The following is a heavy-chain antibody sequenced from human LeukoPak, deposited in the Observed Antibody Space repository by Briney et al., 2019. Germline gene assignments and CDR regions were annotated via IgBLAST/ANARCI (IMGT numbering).Heavy chain of an antibody. CDR1: GFTFSSSA. D-gene: IGHD3-10*01. Sequence: GGSLRLSCAGSGFTFSSSAMTWVRQAPGKGLEWVSAISGSGGSTYYADSVKGRFTISRDNSKNTLYLQMNSLRAEDTAVYYCAKDRYYGSGSYYRIFDYWGQGTLVTVSS. CDR2: ISGSGGST. J-gene: IGHJ4*02. V-gene: IGHV3-23*01. CDR3: AKDRYYGSGSYYRIFDY.